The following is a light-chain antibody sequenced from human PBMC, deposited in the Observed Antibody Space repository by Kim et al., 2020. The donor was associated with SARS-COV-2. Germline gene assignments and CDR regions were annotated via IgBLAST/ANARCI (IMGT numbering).Light chain of an antibody. V-gene: IGKV1-5*01. CDR2: DAS. J-gene: IGKJ2*01. Sequence: DIQMTQSPSTVSASVGDRVTITCRASQNILSWLAWYQQKPGQAPKLLIYDASSLQSGVPSRFSGSVSGTEFTLTISSLQPDDFATYYCQQYDGYSTFGQGTKLEI. CDR1: QNILSW. CDR3: QQYDGYST.